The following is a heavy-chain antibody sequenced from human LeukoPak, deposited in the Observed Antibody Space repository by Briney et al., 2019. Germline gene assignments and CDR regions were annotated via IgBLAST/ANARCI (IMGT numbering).Heavy chain of an antibody. CDR3: ARGATYAYYQDY. V-gene: IGHV3-74*01. Sequence: GGSLRLSCAASGFTFSNYWIHWVRQAPGKGLVWVSRIKYDASSTSYADSVKGRFTISRDNAKNTLYLQMNSLRAEDTAVYYCARGATYAYYQDYWGQGTLVTVSS. CDR1: GFTFSNYW. D-gene: IGHD1-26*01. J-gene: IGHJ4*02. CDR2: IKYDASST.